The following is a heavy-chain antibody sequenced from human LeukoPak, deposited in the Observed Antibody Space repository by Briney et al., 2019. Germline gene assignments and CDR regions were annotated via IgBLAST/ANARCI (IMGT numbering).Heavy chain of an antibody. D-gene: IGHD2-2*01. V-gene: IGHV3-21*01. Sequence: GGSLRLSCAASGFTFSSYSMNWVRQAPGKGLEWVSSISSSSSYIYYADSVKGRFTISRDNAKNSLYLQMNSLRAEDTAVYYCAREKNPAAANNYFDYWGQGTLVTVSS. CDR3: AREKNPAAANNYFDY. CDR1: GFTFSSYS. J-gene: IGHJ4*02. CDR2: ISSSSSYI.